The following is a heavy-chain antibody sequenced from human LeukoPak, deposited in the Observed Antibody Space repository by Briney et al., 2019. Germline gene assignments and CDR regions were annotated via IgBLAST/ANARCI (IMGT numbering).Heavy chain of an antibody. CDR3: ARGSSLLDYGDPLKWFDP. D-gene: IGHD4-17*01. V-gene: IGHV1-3*04. CDR2: INSGNGNT. J-gene: IGHJ5*02. Sequence: GALVKVSCKASGYTFSNYAMHWVRQAPGQRLEWMGWINSGNGNTMYAQKFQGRVTITRDTSASTAYMELSSLRPEDTAVYYCARGSSLLDYGDPLKWFDPWGQGTLVTVSS. CDR1: GYTFSNYA.